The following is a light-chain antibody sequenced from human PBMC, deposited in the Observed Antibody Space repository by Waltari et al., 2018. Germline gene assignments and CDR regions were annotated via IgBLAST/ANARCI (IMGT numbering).Light chain of an antibody. J-gene: IGLJ2*01. V-gene: IGLV2-14*01. CDR2: EVS. CDR3: SSYTSSSTLGV. Sequence: QSALTQPASVSGSPGQSITISCTGTSSDVGRYNFVPWYQQHPGKAPKLMIYEVSNRPSGVSNRFSGSKSGNTASLTISGLQAEDEADYYCSSYTSSSTLGVFGGGTKLTVL. CDR1: SSDVGRYNF.